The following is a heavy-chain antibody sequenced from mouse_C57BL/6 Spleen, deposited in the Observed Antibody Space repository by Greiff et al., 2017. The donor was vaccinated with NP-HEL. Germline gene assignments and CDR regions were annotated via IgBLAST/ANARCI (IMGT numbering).Heavy chain of an antibody. D-gene: IGHD2-1*01. J-gene: IGHJ2*01. CDR3: TGHYGNYVFDY. CDR1: GYTFTDYE. V-gene: IGHV1-15*01. CDR2: IDPETGGT. Sequence: VQLQQSGAELVRPGASVTLSCKASGYTFTDYEMHWVKQTPVHGLEWIGAIDPETGGTAYNQKFKGKAILTADKSSSTAYMELRSLTSEDSAVYYCTGHYGNYVFDYWGQGTTLTVSS.